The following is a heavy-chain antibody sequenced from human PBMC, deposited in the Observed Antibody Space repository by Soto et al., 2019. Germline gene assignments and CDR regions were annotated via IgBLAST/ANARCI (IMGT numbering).Heavy chain of an antibody. J-gene: IGHJ5*02. CDR3: ARPSSYSSGWDWAWLDP. CDR2: IYYSGST. CDR1: GGSISSSSYY. Sequence: SETLSLTCTVSGGSISSSSYYWGWIRQPPGKGLEWIGSIYYSGSTYYNPSLKSRVTISVDTSKNQFSLKLSSVTAADTAVYYCARPSSYSSGWDWAWLDPWGQGTLVTVSS. V-gene: IGHV4-39*01. D-gene: IGHD6-19*01.